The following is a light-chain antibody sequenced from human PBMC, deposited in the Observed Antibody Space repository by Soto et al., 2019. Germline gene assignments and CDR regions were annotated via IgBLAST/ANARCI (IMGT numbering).Light chain of an antibody. Sequence: QSALTQPASVSGSPGQSITISCTGTSSDVGGYNYVSWYQQRPGKAPKLMIYDVSNRPSGVSNRFSGSKSGNTASLTISGLQDEDEDDYYCSSYTSSSTPWVFGGGTQLTVL. V-gene: IGLV2-14*01. CDR3: SSYTSSSTPWV. CDR1: SSDVGGYNY. CDR2: DVS. J-gene: IGLJ3*02.